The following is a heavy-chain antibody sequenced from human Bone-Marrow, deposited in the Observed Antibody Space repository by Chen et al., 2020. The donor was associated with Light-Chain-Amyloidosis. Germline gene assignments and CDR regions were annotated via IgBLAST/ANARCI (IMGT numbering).Heavy chain of an antibody. Sequence: EVLLVESGGGLVQLGGSLSLSCAASGFTYSSYEMNWVRQAPGKGLEWVSYISSIGSTIYYADSLKVRFTISRDNAKNILYLQMNSLRAEDTAVYYCASMPVVTKALDSSSSLYYYYGMDVWGQGTTVTFSS. CDR1: GFTYSSYE. CDR2: ISSIGSTI. V-gene: IGHV3-48*03. CDR3: ASMPVVTKALDSSSSLYYYYGMDV. D-gene: IGHD6-6*01. J-gene: IGHJ6*02.